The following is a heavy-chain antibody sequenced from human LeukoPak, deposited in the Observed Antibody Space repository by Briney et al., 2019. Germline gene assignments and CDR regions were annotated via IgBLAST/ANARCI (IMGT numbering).Heavy chain of an antibody. CDR3: ARELGDILTGYTAPYYYDGMDV. CDR1: GYTFTSYA. Sequence: ASVTVSCTASGYTFTSYAMHWVRQAPGQRLEWMGWINAGNGNTKYSQKFQGRVTITRDTSASTAYMELSSLRSEDTAVYYCARELGDILTGYTAPYYYDGMDVWGKGTTVTVSS. J-gene: IGHJ6*04. D-gene: IGHD3-9*01. V-gene: IGHV1-3*01. CDR2: INAGNGNT.